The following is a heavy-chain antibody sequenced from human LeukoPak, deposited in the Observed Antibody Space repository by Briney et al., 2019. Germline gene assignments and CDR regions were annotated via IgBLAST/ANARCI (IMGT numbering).Heavy chain of an antibody. J-gene: IGHJ5*02. Sequence: GGSLRLSCAASGFTFSSYWMSWVRQAPGKGLEWVANIKRDGSEKYYVDSVKGRFTISRDNAKNSLYLQMNSLRAEDTAVYYCASYNLYCTNGVCSNWFDPWGQGTLVTVSS. D-gene: IGHD2-8*01. V-gene: IGHV3-7*01. CDR3: ASYNLYCTNGVCSNWFDP. CDR2: IKRDGSEK. CDR1: GFTFSSYW.